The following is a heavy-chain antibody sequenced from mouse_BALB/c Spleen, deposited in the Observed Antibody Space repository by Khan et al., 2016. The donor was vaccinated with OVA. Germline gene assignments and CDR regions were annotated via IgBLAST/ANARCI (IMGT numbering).Heavy chain of an antibody. D-gene: IGHD1-2*01. CDR2: ISYSGST. J-gene: IGHJ2*01. Sequence: EVQLQESGPGLVKPSQSLSLTCTVTGYSITSGYGWNWIRQFPGNKLEWMGYISYSGSTNYNPSLKSRTSITRATSKNQFFLQLNSGTTEDTATYYWARTARIKYWGQGTTLTVSS. V-gene: IGHV3-2*02. CDR1: GYSITSGYG. CDR3: ARTARIKY.